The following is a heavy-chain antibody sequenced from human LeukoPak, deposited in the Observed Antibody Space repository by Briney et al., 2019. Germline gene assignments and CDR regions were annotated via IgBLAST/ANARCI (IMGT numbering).Heavy chain of an antibody. CDR3: ASNSPANDY. CDR1: GVSISSYY. D-gene: IGHD2/OR15-2a*01. CDR2: INYRGGT. V-gene: IGHV4-59*08. Sequence: SETLSLTCTVSGVSISSYYWSWIRQPPGKGLEWIGSINYRGGTHYNPSLKSRVTISVDTSKNQFSLKLSSVTAADTAVYYCASNSPANDYWGQGTLVTVSS. J-gene: IGHJ4*02.